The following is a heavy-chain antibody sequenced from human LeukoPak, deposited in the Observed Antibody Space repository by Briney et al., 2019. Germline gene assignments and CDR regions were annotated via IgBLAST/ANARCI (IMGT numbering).Heavy chain of an antibody. V-gene: IGHV4-38-2*02. CDR2: IYHSGST. J-gene: IGHJ6*03. D-gene: IGHD6-13*01. CDR3: ARRGISQGYYVDV. Sequence: SETLSLTCTVSGYSISSGYYWGWIRQPPGKGLEWIGSIYHSGSTYYNPSLKSRVTISVDTSKNQFSLKLSSVTAADTAVFYCARRGISQGYYVDVWGKGTTVTISS. CDR1: GYSISSGYY.